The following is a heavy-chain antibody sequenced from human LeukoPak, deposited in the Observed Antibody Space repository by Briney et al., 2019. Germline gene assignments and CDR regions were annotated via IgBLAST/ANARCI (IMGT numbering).Heavy chain of an antibody. V-gene: IGHV1-69*02. CDR1: GYTFTGYY. CDR3: ARMRCSSTSCYKFDY. J-gene: IGHJ4*02. Sequence: SVKVSCKASGYTFTGYYMHWVRQAPGQGLEWMGRIIPILGIANYAQKFQGRVTITADKSTSTAYMELSSLRSEDTAVYYCARMRCSSTSCYKFDYWGQGTLVTVSS. CDR2: IIPILGIA. D-gene: IGHD2-2*02.